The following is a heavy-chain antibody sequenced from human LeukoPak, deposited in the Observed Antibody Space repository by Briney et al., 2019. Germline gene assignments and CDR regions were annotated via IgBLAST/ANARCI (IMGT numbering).Heavy chain of an antibody. CDR2: MNPNSGNT. CDR1: GYTFTSYD. V-gene: IGHV1-8*01. Sequence: ASVKVSCKASGYTFTSYDINWVRQATGQGLEWMGWMNPNSGNTGYEQKFQGRVTMTRNTSISTAYMELSSLRSEDTAVYYCASAYCGGDCYSPGATNYYYYGMDVWGQGTTVTVSS. J-gene: IGHJ6*02. D-gene: IGHD2-21*02. CDR3: ASAYCGGDCYSPGATNYYYYGMDV.